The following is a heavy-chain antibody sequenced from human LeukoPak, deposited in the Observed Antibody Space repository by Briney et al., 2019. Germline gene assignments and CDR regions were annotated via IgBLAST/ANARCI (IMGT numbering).Heavy chain of an antibody. CDR3: CAVVATIDTLYYFDY. J-gene: IGHJ4*02. V-gene: IGHV1-69*05. CDR1: GGTFSSYA. Sequence: SVKVSCKASGGTFSSYAISWVQQAPGQGLEWMGRIIPIFGTANYAQKFQGRVTITTDESTSTAYMELSSLRSEDTAVYYCCAVVATIDTLYYFDYWGQGTLVTVSS. D-gene: IGHD5-12*01. CDR2: IIPIFGTA.